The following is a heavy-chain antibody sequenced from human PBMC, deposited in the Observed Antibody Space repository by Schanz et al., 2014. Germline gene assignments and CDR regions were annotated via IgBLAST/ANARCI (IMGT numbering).Heavy chain of an antibody. CDR2: IKKDGSEK. Sequence: EVHLVESGGGLVQPGGSLRLSCAASGFTFGDYAMTWVRQAPGKGLEWVANIKKDGSEKYYVDSVKGRFTISRDNAKNSVYLQMNGLRVEDTAVYYCVRERTNYGGNSYFFDHWGQGTLVTVSS. D-gene: IGHD2-21*02. V-gene: IGHV3-7*01. J-gene: IGHJ4*02. CDR1: GFTFGDYA. CDR3: VRERTNYGGNSYFFDH.